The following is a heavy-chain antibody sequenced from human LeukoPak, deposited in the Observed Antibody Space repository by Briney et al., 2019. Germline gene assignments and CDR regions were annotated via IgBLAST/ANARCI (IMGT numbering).Heavy chain of an antibody. Sequence: PGGSLRLSCAASGFTFSSYAMSWVGQAPGQGLEGVSAISGSGCSTYCADSVKGRFTISRDNSKNTLYLQMNSLRAEDTAVYYCAKYGLSSSSPSRGWFDPWGQGTLVTVSS. J-gene: IGHJ5*02. D-gene: IGHD6-6*01. CDR2: ISGSGCST. CDR3: AKYGLSSSSPSRGWFDP. CDR1: GFTFSSYA. V-gene: IGHV3-23*01.